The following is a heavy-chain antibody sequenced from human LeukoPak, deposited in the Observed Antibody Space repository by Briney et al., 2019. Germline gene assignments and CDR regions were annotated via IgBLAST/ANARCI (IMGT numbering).Heavy chain of an antibody. CDR2: IKQDGSEK. V-gene: IGHV3-7*03. J-gene: IGHJ5*02. CDR3: ARLAADWFDP. CDR1: AFTFSSYW. Sequence: GGSLRLSCAASAFTFSSYWTSWVRQAPGKGLEWVANIKQDGSEKYYVDSVKGRFTISRDNAKNSLYLQMNSLRAEDTAVYYCARLAADWFDPWGQGTLVTVSS. D-gene: IGHD6-13*01.